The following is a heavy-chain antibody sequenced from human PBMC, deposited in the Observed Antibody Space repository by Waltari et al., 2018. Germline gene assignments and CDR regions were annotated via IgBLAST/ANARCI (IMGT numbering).Heavy chain of an antibody. CDR1: GGSISSYY. V-gene: IGHV4-59*01. J-gene: IGHJ6*03. CDR2: IYYSGST. Sequence: QVQLQESGPGLVKPSETLSLTCTVSGGSISSYYWSWIRQPPGKGLEWIGYIYYSGSTNYNPSLKSRVTISVDTSKNQFSLKLSSVTAADTAVYYCASVRNYYYDSSGYYHRRGYYYMDVWGKGTTVTVSS. CDR3: ASVRNYYYDSSGYYHRRGYYYMDV. D-gene: IGHD3-22*01.